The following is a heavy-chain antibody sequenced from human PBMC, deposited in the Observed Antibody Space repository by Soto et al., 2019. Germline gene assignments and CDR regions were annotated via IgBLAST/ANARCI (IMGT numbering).Heavy chain of an antibody. D-gene: IGHD2-15*01. J-gene: IGHJ5*02. V-gene: IGHV1-69*02. CDR2: IIPMHAIV. CDR3: ARPFHPTSCSGGVCYPDNWFDP. CDR1: GGTFSTYS. Sequence: QVQLVQSGAEVKEPGSSVKVSCTASGGTFSTYSISWLRQAPGQGLEWMGRIIPMHAIVNYAHKFQDRVTITADKSASTAYMELKRLRSEDTAVYYCARPFHPTSCSGGVCYPDNWFDPWGQGTLVTVSS.